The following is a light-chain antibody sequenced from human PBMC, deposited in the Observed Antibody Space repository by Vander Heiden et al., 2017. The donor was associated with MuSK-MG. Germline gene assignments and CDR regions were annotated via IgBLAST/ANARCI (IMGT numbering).Light chain of an antibody. CDR1: QGISSY. J-gene: IGKJ4*02. Sequence: DLQFPQSPSFLSASVGDRITITCRASQGISSYLAWYQQKPGKAPKVLIYAASTLRSGVPSRFSGSGSGTEFTLTISSLQPEDFATYYCQQVNSYPLTFGGGTKVEIK. V-gene: IGKV1-9*01. CDR2: AAS. CDR3: QQVNSYPLT.